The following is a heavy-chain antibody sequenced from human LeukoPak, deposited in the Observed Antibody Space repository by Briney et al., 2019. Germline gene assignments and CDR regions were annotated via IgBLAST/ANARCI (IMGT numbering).Heavy chain of an antibody. CDR3: ARHGYYDFWSGYYNFDY. CDR1: GFTFSSYR. Sequence: GGSLRLPCAASGFTFSSYRMSWVRQAPGKGLEWVANIKQDGSEKYYVDSVKGRLTISRDNAKNSLYLQMNSLRAEDTAVYYCARHGYYDFWSGYYNFDYWGQGTLVTVSS. V-gene: IGHV3-7*01. CDR2: IKQDGSEK. D-gene: IGHD3-3*01. J-gene: IGHJ4*02.